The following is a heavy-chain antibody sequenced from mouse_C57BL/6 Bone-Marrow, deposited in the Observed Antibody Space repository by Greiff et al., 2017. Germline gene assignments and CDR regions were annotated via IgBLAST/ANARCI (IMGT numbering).Heavy chain of an antibody. D-gene: IGHD4-1*01. CDR2: IDPSDSYT. V-gene: IGHV1-59*01. Sequence: QVQLQQPGAELVRPGTSVKLSCKASGYTFTSYWMHWVKQRPGQGLEWIGVIDPSDSYTNYNQKFKGKATLTVDTSSSTAYMQLSSLTSEDSAVYYCTGHWYFDVWGTGTTVTVSS. CDR3: TGHWYFDV. J-gene: IGHJ1*03. CDR1: GYTFTSYW.